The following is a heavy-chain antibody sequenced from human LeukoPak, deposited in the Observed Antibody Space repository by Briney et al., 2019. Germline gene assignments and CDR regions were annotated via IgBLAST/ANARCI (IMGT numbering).Heavy chain of an antibody. CDR1: GYTLTELS. V-gene: IGHV1-24*01. D-gene: IGHD6-13*01. CDR3: ATVRAAAGLWPLDY. J-gene: IGHJ4*02. CDR2: FDPEDGET. Sequence: ASVKVSCKVSGYTLTELSVHWVRQAPGKGLEWMGGFDPEDGETIYAQKFQGRVTMTEDTSTDTAYMELSSLRSEDTAVYYCATVRAAAGLWPLDYWGQGTLVTVSS.